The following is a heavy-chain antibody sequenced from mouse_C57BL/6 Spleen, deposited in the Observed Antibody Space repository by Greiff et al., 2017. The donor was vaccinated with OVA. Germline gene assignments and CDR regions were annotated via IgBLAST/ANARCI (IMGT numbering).Heavy chain of an antibody. CDR1: GYAFSSYW. CDR3: ARSGTTVVAKDY. Sequence: QVQLKESGAELVKPGASVKISCKASGYAFSSYWMNWVKQRPGKGLEWIGQIYPGDGDTNYNGKFKGKATLTADKSSSTAYMQLSSLTSEDSAVYFCARSGTTVVAKDYWGQGTTLTVSS. D-gene: IGHD1-1*01. CDR2: IYPGDGDT. V-gene: IGHV1-80*01. J-gene: IGHJ2*01.